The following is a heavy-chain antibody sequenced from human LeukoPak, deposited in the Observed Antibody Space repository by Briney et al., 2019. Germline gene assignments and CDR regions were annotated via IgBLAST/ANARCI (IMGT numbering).Heavy chain of an antibody. CDR2: INHSGST. Sequence: IPSETLSLTCAVYGESFSGFQWSWIRQPPGKGLEWIGEINHSGSTNYSTSLKSRVTISVDTSKNQFSLKLSSVTAADTAVYYCARLRCGSCYPNWFDPWGQGTLVTVSS. J-gene: IGHJ5*02. D-gene: IGHD2-15*01. V-gene: IGHV4-34*01. CDR1: GESFSGFQ. CDR3: ARLRCGSCYPNWFDP.